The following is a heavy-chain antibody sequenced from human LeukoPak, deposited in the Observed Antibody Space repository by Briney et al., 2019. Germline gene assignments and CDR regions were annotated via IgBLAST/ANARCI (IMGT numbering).Heavy chain of an antibody. Sequence: PGGSLRLSCAASGFTFSSYGMHWVRQAPGKGLEWVAVISYDGSNTYYADSVKGRFTISRDNSKNTLYLQMNSLRAEDTAVYYCAREILVTMIVVDDAFDIWGQGTMVTVSS. CDR2: ISYDGSNT. V-gene: IGHV3-30*03. CDR1: GFTFSSYG. CDR3: AREILVTMIVVDDAFDI. D-gene: IGHD3-22*01. J-gene: IGHJ3*02.